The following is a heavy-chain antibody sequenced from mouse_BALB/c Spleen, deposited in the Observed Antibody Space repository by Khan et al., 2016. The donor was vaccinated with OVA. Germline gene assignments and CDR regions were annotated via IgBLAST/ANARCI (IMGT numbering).Heavy chain of an antibody. V-gene: IGHV3-2*02. CDR1: GYSITSDYA. CDR3: ARIYGGDFDY. J-gene: IGHJ2*01. Sequence: EVKLLESGPGLVKPSQSLSLTCTVTGYSITSDYAWNWIRQFPGNKLEWMGYISYSGNTKYNPSLKSRISITRDTSENQFFLQLSSVTIEDTATYYCARIYGGDFDYWDQGTTLTVSS. CDR2: ISYSGNT. D-gene: IGHD1-1*01.